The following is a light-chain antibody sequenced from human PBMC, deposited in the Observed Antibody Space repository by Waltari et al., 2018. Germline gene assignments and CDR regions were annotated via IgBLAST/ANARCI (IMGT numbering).Light chain of an antibody. V-gene: IGKV2-30*01. CDR3: MQGAHRPWT. Sequence: DVVMTQSPLSLPVTLGQPASISCTSSQSLVSSDGNTYFNWFQQRPGQSPRRLLYKVSNRDSGVPYRFSGSGSGTTFTLRISRVEAEDVGIYYCMQGAHRPWTFGQGTRVEIK. CDR2: KVS. J-gene: IGKJ1*01. CDR1: QSLVSSDGNTY.